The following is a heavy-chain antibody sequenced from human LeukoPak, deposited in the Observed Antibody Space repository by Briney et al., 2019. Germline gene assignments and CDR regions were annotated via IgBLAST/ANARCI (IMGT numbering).Heavy chain of an antibody. J-gene: IGHJ4*02. D-gene: IGHD6-13*01. CDR3: ARPGAAAGFGH. CDR1: GYSFSSYE. V-gene: IGHV1-8*01. CDR2: MKPNSGNT. Sequence: ASVKVSCKASGYSFSSYEINWVRQATGQGLKWMGWMKPNSGNTEYAQKFQGRVTMSRNTSINTAYMELSSLRSDDTAVYYCARPGAAAGFGHWGQGTLVTVSS.